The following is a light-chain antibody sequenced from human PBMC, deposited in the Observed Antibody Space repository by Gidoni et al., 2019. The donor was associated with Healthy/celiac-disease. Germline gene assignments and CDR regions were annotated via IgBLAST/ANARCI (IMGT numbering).Light chain of an antibody. CDR1: SSNIGSNH. Sequence: SVTTQPPSSSGTPRQRISISCAGSSSNIGSNHVYWYQQLPGPAPKLLIYRNKQRPSGVPDRFSGSKSGTSASLAISGLRSDDEADYYCAAWDDSLSVGIFGGGTKLTVL. V-gene: IGLV1-47*01. CDR3: AAWDDSLSVGI. J-gene: IGLJ2*01. CDR2: RNK.